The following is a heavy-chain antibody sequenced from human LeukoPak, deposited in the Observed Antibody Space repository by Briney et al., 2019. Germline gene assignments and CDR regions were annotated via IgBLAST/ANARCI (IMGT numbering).Heavy chain of an antibody. V-gene: IGHV4-34*01. Sequence: PSETLSLTCAVYGGSFSGYYWSWIRQPPGKGLEWIGEISHSGSTNYNPSLKSRVTISVDTSKNQFSLKLSSVTAADTAVYYCARDRTVAFDIWGQGTMVTVSS. D-gene: IGHD2-8*02. CDR2: ISHSGST. CDR3: ARDRTVAFDI. CDR1: GGSFSGYY. J-gene: IGHJ3*02.